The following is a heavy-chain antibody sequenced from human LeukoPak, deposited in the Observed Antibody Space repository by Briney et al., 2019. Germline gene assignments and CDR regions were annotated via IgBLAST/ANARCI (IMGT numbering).Heavy chain of an antibody. D-gene: IGHD3-22*01. J-gene: IGHJ4*02. CDR3: ASGSSGYPPY. Sequence: GRSLRLSCAASGFTFSSYGMHWVRPAPGKGLAGVAVIWYDGSNKYYADSVKGRFTISRDNSKNTLYLQMTSLRAEDTAVYYCASGSSGYPPYWGQGTLVTVSS. V-gene: IGHV3-33*01. CDR2: IWYDGSNK. CDR1: GFTFSSYG.